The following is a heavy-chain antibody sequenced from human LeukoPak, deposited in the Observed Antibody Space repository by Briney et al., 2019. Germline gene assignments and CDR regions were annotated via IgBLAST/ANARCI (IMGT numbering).Heavy chain of an antibody. J-gene: IGHJ6*02. CDR3: ARGRYIVVVPAASYYYGMDV. CDR2: IIPILGIA. V-gene: IGHV1-69*04. CDR1: GGTFSSYA. Sequence: ASVKVSCKASGGTFSSYAISWVRQAPGQGLEWMGRIIPILGIANYAQKFQGRVTITADKSTSTAYTELSSLRSEDTAVYYCARGRYIVVVPAASYYYGMDVWGQGTTVTVSS. D-gene: IGHD2-2*01.